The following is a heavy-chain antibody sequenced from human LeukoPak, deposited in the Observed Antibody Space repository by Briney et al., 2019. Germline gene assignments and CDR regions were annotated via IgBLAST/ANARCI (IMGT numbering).Heavy chain of an antibody. J-gene: IGHJ4*02. Sequence: GGSLRLSCAASGFTFSSFDMHWVRQAPGKGLEWVTFISYDGSNKYYADSVKGRFTISRDNSKNTLFLQMNSLRAEDTAVYYCARQHTAATAFDYWGQGTLVTVSS. CDR3: ARQHTAATAFDY. D-gene: IGHD6-13*01. CDR1: GFTFSSFD. V-gene: IGHV3-30*03. CDR2: ISYDGSNK.